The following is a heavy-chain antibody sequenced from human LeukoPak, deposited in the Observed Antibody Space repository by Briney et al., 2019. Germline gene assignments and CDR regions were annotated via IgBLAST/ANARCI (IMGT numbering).Heavy chain of an antibody. J-gene: IGHJ3*02. Sequence: SETLSLTCAVSGYSISSGCYWGWIRQPPGKGLEWIGSIYHSGSTYYNPSLKSRVTISVDTSKNQFSLKLSSVTAADTAVYYCARRTPRGIAVAGNPGAFDIWGQGTMVTVSS. D-gene: IGHD6-19*01. V-gene: IGHV4-38-2*01. CDR2: IYHSGST. CDR3: ARRTPRGIAVAGNPGAFDI. CDR1: GYSISSGCY.